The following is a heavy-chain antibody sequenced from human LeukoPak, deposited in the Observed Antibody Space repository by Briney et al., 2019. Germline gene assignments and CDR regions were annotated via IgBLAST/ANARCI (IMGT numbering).Heavy chain of an antibody. CDR3: ARVTNIAAPDY. Sequence: SETLSLTCTVSGGPLSSSSYYWGWIRQPPGKGLEWIGAISYRGSTHFNPSLKSRVAISIDTSKNQFSLILRSVTAADTAVFYCARVTNIAAPDYWGQGTLVTVSS. CDR2: ISYRGST. CDR1: GGPLSSSSYY. J-gene: IGHJ4*02. D-gene: IGHD6-13*01. V-gene: IGHV4-39*07.